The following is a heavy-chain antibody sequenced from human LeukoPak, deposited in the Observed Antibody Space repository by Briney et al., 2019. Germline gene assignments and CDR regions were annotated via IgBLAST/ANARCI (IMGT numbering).Heavy chain of an antibody. CDR3: AKPAKLRVAAAGQFDY. CDR1: GFTFSSYA. D-gene: IGHD6-13*01. CDR2: ISGSGGST. V-gene: IGHV3-23*01. J-gene: IGHJ4*02. Sequence: GGSLRLSCAASGFTFSSYAMSWVRQAPGKGLEWVSAISGSGGSTFYADSVKGRFTISRDNSKNTLYLQMNSLRAEDTAVYYCAKPAKLRVAAAGQFDYWGQGTLVTVSS.